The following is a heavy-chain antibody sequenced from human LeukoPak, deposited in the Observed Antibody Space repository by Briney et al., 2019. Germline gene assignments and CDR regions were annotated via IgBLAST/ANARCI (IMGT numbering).Heavy chain of an antibody. Sequence: SETLSLTCTVSGGSISSTTYYWGWIRQPPGKGLEWIGSIHYTGRTYYESSLKSRVTISVDTSKNQFTLKMSSVTAADTAVYYCARGGDIVVVPAVDYYYYMDVWGKGTTVTISS. V-gene: IGHV4-39*06. CDR1: GGSISSTTYY. CDR2: IHYTGRT. D-gene: IGHD2-2*01. J-gene: IGHJ6*03. CDR3: ARGGDIVVVPAVDYYYYMDV.